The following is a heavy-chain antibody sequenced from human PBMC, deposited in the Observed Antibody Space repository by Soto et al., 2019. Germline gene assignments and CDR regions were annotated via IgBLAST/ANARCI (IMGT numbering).Heavy chain of an antibody. V-gene: IGHV3-48*03. Sequence: LRLSCAASGFTFSSYEMNWVRQAPGKGLEWVSYISSSGSTIYYADSVKGRFTISRDNAKNSLYLQMNSLRAEDTAVYYCARSMAYYYYYGMDVWGQGTTVTAP. CDR1: GFTFSSYE. CDR3: ARSMAYYYYYGMDV. CDR2: ISSSGSTI. J-gene: IGHJ6*02. D-gene: IGHD6-6*01.